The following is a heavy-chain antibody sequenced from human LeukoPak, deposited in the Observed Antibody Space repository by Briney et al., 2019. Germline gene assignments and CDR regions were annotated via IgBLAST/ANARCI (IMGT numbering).Heavy chain of an antibody. Sequence: GGSLRLSCAASGFTVSSNYMSWVRQAPGKGLEWVSVIYSGGSTYYADSVKGRFTISRDNSKNTLYLQMNSLRAEDTAVYHCASRGHVLGYFDYWGQGTLVTVSS. V-gene: IGHV3-66*01. D-gene: IGHD2-8*02. CDR2: IYSGGST. J-gene: IGHJ4*02. CDR3: ASRGHVLGYFDY. CDR1: GFTVSSNY.